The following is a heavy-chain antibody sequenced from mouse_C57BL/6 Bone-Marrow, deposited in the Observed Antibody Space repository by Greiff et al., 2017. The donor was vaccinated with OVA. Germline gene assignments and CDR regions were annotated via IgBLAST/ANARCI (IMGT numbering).Heavy chain of an antibody. J-gene: IGHJ1*03. Sequence: VMLVESGPELVKPGASVKISCKASGYAFRSSWMNWVKQRPGKGLEWIGRIYPGDGDTNYNGKFKGKATLTADKSSSTAYMQLSSLTSEDSAVYFCAIEDDYDWYFDVWGRGTTVTVSS. CDR2: IYPGDGDT. D-gene: IGHD2-4*01. CDR1: GYAFRSSW. V-gene: IGHV1-82*01. CDR3: AIEDDYDWYFDV.